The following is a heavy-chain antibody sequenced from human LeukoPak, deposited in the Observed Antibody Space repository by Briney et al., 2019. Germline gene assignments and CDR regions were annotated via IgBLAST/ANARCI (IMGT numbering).Heavy chain of an antibody. J-gene: IGHJ4*02. CDR1: GFTFSSYA. CDR2: ISGSGGST. D-gene: IGHD3-22*01. V-gene: IGHV3-23*01. CDR3: AKNPFFYYDSSGYYPSFDY. Sequence: GGSLRLSCAASGFTFSSYAMSWVRQAPGKGLEWVSAISGSGGSTYYADSVKGRFTISRDNSKNTLYLLMNSLRAEDTAVYYCAKNPFFYYDSSGYYPSFDYWGQGTLVTVSS.